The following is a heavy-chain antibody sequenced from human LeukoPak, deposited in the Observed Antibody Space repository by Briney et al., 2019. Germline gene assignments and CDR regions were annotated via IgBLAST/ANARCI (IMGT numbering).Heavy chain of an antibody. V-gene: IGHV4-39*07. CDR2: INDSGST. D-gene: IGHD6-19*01. CDR3: ARVGPDIAVAGTGFDY. Sequence: PSETLSLTCTVSGGSISSSSYYWGWIRQPPGKGLEWIGEINDSGSTNYNPSLKSRVTISVDTSKNQFSLKLSSVTATDTAVYYCARVGPDIAVAGTGFDYWGQGTLVTVSS. J-gene: IGHJ4*02. CDR1: GGSISSSSYY.